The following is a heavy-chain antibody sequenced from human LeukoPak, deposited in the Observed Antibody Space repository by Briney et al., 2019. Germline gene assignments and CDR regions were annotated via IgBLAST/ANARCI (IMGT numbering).Heavy chain of an antibody. Sequence: GASVKVSCKASGYTFTSYDINWVRQATGQGLEWMGWMNPNSGNTGYAQKFQGRVTMTRNTSISTAYTELSSLRSEDTAVYYCARDYYDSSGYYYNWFDPWGQGTLVTVSS. J-gene: IGHJ5*02. CDR3: ARDYYDSSGYYYNWFDP. D-gene: IGHD3-22*01. CDR2: MNPNSGNT. CDR1: GYTFTSYD. V-gene: IGHV1-8*01.